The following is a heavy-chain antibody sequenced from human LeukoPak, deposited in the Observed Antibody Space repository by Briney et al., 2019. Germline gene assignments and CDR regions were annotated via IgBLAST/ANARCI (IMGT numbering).Heavy chain of an antibody. J-gene: IGHJ4*02. CDR3: ARREAGTAMERPFDY. V-gene: IGHV3-30*04. CDR1: GFTFSSYA. Sequence: GGSLRLSCAASGFTFSSYAMHWVRQAPGKGLEWVTGISYDGSNKYYADSMKGRFTISRDNSKNTLYLQMNSLRAEDTAVYYCARREAGTAMERPFDYWGQGTLVTVSS. D-gene: IGHD5-18*01. CDR2: ISYDGSNK.